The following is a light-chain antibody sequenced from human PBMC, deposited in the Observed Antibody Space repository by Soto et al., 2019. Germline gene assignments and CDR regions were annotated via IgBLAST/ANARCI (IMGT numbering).Light chain of an antibody. CDR1: QSVSSSY. V-gene: IGKV3-20*01. CDR2: GAS. Sequence: EIVLTQSPGTLSLSPGERATLSCRASQSVSSSYLAWYQQKPGQAPRLLIYGASSRATGIPDRFSGSGFGTDFPLTISRLEPEDFAVYYCQQYGSSPPYTFGQGTKLEIK. J-gene: IGKJ2*01. CDR3: QQYGSSPPYT.